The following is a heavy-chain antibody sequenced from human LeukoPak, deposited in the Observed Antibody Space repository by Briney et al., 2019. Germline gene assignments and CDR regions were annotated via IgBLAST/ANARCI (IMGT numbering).Heavy chain of an antibody. Sequence: ASVKVSCKVSGYTFTELSMHWVRQAPGKGLEWMGGFDPEDGETIYAQKFQGRVTMTEDTSTDTAYMELSSLRSEDTAVYYCATLRGYSGYDLADYWGQGTLVTVSS. CDR1: GYTFTELS. V-gene: IGHV1-24*01. D-gene: IGHD5-12*01. J-gene: IGHJ4*02. CDR2: FDPEDGET. CDR3: ATLRGYSGYDLADY.